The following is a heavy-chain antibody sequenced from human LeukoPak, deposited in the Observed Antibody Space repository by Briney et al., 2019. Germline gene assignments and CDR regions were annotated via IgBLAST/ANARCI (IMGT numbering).Heavy chain of an antibody. D-gene: IGHD3-3*01. J-gene: IGHJ4*02. CDR2: ISYDGSNK. V-gene: IGHV3-30-3*01. CDR3: ARGRSNYDFWSGYQLELDY. Sequence: GGSLRLSCAASGFTFSSYAMHWVRQAPGKGLEWVAVISYDGSNKYYADSVKGRFTISRDNSKNTLYLQMNSLRAEDTAVYYCARGRSNYDFWSGYQLELDYWGQGTLVTVSS. CDR1: GFTFSSYA.